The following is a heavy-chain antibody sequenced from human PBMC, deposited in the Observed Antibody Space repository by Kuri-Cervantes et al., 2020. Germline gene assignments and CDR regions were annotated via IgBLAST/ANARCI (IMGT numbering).Heavy chain of an antibody. CDR1: GGPISSGDYY. Sequence: SETLSLTCTVSGGPISSGDYYWSWIRQPPGKGLEWIGYIYYSGSTYYNPSLESRVTISLDTSKNQFSLKLSSLTAADTAVYYCARGGVSAAGTYSYWYFDLWGRGTLVTVSS. D-gene: IGHD3-10*01. CDR2: IYYSGST. J-gene: IGHJ2*01. V-gene: IGHV4-30-4*01. CDR3: ARGGVSAAGTYSYWYFDL.